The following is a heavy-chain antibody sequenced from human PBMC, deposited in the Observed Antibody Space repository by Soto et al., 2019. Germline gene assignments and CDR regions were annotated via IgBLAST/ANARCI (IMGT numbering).Heavy chain of an antibody. V-gene: IGHV5-10-1*01. CDR2: IDPSDSYT. J-gene: IGHJ4*02. Sequence: PGESLTISSTCSGNSFTGYWISWVRQMPGKGLEWMGRIDPSDSYTNYSPSFQGHVTISADKSISTAYLQWSSLKASDTAMYYCAREPPCSGGSCFELDYWGQGPLVTVSS. CDR3: AREPPCSGGSCFELDY. CDR1: GNSFTGYW. D-gene: IGHD2-15*01.